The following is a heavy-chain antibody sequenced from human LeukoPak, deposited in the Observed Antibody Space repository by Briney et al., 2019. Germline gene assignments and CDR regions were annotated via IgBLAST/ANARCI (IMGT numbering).Heavy chain of an antibody. J-gene: IGHJ4*02. CDR1: GFTFSAYG. V-gene: IGHV3-33*08. CDR2: IWYDGSKT. CDR3: ARASWVSSTDAVR. D-gene: IGHD3-16*01. Sequence: GGSLRLSCAASGFTFSAYGMHWVRQPPGKGLEWVAAIWYDGSKTYYADSVKGRFTLSSDSSRNTVYFQLNNLRVEDTAIYYCARASWVSSTDAVRWGQGTLVTVSS.